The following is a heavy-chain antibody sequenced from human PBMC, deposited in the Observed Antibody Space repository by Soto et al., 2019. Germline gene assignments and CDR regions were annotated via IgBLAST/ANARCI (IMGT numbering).Heavy chain of an antibody. CDR3: ARGYCSSTSCYDFDY. J-gene: IGHJ4*02. V-gene: IGHV4-34*01. D-gene: IGHD2-2*01. Sequence: SETLSLTCAVYGGSFSGYYWSWIRQPPGKGLEWIGEINHSGSTNYNPSLKSRVTISVDTSKNQFSLKLSSVTAADTAVYYCARGYCSSTSCYDFDYWGQGTLVTVSS. CDR1: GGSFSGYY. CDR2: INHSGST.